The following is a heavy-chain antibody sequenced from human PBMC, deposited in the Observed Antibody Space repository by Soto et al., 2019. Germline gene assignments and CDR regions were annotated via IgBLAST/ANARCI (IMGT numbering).Heavy chain of an antibody. CDR3: APVHDYGDYGRYFDY. CDR1: GFSLSTSGVG. V-gene: IGHV2-5*02. J-gene: IGHJ4*02. CDR2: IYWDDDK. D-gene: IGHD4-17*01. Sequence: QITLKESGPTLVKPTQTLTLTCTFSGFSLSTSGVGVGWIRQPPGKALEWLALIYWDDDKRYSPSLKSRLTTTKDPSKNQVVLTMTTMDPVDTATYYCAPVHDYGDYGRYFDYWGQGTLVTVSS.